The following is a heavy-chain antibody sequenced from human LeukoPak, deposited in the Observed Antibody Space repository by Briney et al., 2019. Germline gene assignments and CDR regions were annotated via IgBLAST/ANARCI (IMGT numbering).Heavy chain of an antibody. V-gene: IGHV4-4*07. CDR3: ARDPYCSSTSCPTRWFDP. CDR2: IYTSGST. D-gene: IGHD2-2*01. CDR1: GGSISSYY. J-gene: IGHJ5*02. Sequence: PSETLSLTCTVSGGSISSYYWSWIRQPAGKGLGWIGRIYTSGSTNYNPSLKSRVTMSVDTSKNQFSLKLSSVTAADTAVYYCARDPYCSSTSCPTRWFDPWGQGTLVTVSS.